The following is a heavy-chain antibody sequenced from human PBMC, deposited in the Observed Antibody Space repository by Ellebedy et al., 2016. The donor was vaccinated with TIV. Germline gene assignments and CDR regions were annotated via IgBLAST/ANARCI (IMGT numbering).Heavy chain of an antibody. CDR2: INTNTGNP. Sequence: AASVKVSCKASGYTFTSYDVNWVRQAPGQGLEWMGWINTNTGNPTYAQGFTGRFVFSLDTSVSTAYLQISSLKAEDTAVYYCARGAAAGFFWYFDLWGRGTLVTVSS. CDR1: GYTFTSYD. V-gene: IGHV7-4-1*02. CDR3: ARGAAAGFFWYFDL. D-gene: IGHD6-13*01. J-gene: IGHJ2*01.